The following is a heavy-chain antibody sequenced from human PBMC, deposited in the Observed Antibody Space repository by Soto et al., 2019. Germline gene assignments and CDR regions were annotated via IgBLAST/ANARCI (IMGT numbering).Heavy chain of an antibody. D-gene: IGHD6-13*01. CDR3: ARGAAGNYYYYGMDV. Sequence: SVKVSCKVSGYTLTELSMHWVRQAPGQGLEWMGGIIPIFGTANYAQKFQGRVTITADESTSTAYMEMSSLRSEDTAVYYCARGAAGNYYYYGMDVWGQGTTVTVSS. CDR2: IIPIFGTA. J-gene: IGHJ6*02. CDR1: GYTLTELS. V-gene: IGHV1-69*13.